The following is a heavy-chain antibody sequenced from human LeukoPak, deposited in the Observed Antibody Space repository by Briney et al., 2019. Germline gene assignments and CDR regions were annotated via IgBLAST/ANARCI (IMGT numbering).Heavy chain of an antibody. CDR1: GYTFTGYY. CDR2: INAGNGNT. J-gene: IGHJ6*02. Sequence: ASVKVSCKASGYTFTGYYMHWVRQAPGQRLEWMGWINAGNGNTKYSQKFQGRVTITRDTSASTAYMELSSLRSEDTAVYYCARDIVVVPAAMRGGEYYYYGMDVWGQGTTVTVSS. D-gene: IGHD2-2*01. CDR3: ARDIVVVPAAMRGGEYYYYGMDV. V-gene: IGHV1-3*01.